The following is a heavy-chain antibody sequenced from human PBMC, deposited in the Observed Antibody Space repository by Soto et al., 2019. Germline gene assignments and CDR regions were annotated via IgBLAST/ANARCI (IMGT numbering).Heavy chain of an antibody. V-gene: IGHV3-23*01. CDR1: GFTFSSYA. CDR3: AKVRDSTFRSSGEAEDSYYFDY. Sequence: GGSLRLSCAASGFTFSSYAMSWVRQAPGKGLEWVSAISGSGGSTYYADSVKGRFTISRDNSKNTLYLQMNSLRAEDTAVYYCAKVRDSTFRSSGEAEDSYYFDYWGQGTLVTVSS. CDR2: ISGSGGST. J-gene: IGHJ4*02. D-gene: IGHD6-19*01.